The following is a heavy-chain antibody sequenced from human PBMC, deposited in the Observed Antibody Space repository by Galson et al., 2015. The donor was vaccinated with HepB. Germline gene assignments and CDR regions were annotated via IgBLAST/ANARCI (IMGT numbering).Heavy chain of an antibody. V-gene: IGHV3-30-3*01. J-gene: IGHJ3*02. CDR1: GFTFSSYA. Sequence: SLRLSCAASGFTFSSYAMHWVRQAPGKGLEWVAVISYDGSNKYYADSVKGRFTISRDNSKNTLYLQMNSLRAEDTAVYYCATGLIATPLSVVTPPRDDAFDIWGQGTMVTVSS. D-gene: IGHD4-23*01. CDR3: ATGLIATPLSVVTPPRDDAFDI. CDR2: ISYDGSNK.